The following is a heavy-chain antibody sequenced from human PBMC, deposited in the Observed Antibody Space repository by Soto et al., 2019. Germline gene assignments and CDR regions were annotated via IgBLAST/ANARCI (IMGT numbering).Heavy chain of an antibody. Sequence: QVQLVESGGDLVKPGGSLRLSCAASGYTFSDYYLSWIRQAPGKGLEWISYIDTSSTKIYYADSVRGRFTISRDNGKNSLFLEMNNLRVEDTAVYFCASHYDLWTGYLSPVDYWGRVTLVTVSS. CDR1: GYTFSDYY. CDR3: ASHYDLWTGYLSPVDY. J-gene: IGHJ4*02. CDR2: IDTSSTKI. V-gene: IGHV3-11*01. D-gene: IGHD3-3*01.